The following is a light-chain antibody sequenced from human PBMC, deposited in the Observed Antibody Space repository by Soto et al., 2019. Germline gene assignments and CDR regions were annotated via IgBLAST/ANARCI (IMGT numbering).Light chain of an antibody. CDR3: SSYTSSSTLDV. J-gene: IGLJ1*01. Sequence: QSVLTQPASVSGSPGQSITISCTGTGSDVGGYNYVSWYQQHPGKAPKLMIYDVSNRPSGVSNRFSGSKSGNTASLTISGLQAEDEADYYCSSYTSSSTLDVFGTGTRPPS. CDR1: GSDVGGYNY. CDR2: DVS. V-gene: IGLV2-14*01.